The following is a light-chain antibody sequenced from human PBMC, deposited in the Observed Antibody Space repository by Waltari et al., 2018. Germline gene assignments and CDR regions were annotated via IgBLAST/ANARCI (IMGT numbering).Light chain of an antibody. CDR3: SSYTSSGTLV. CDR2: GVT. CDR1: SSDVGGYNY. V-gene: IGLV2-14*01. J-gene: IGLJ2*01. Sequence: QSALTQPASVSGSPGQSITISCTGTSSDVGGYNYVSWYQQHPGKAPKLMIYGVTNRPSGVSNRFSGSKSGNTASLTISGLQAEDEANFYYSSYTSSGTLVFGGGTKLTVL.